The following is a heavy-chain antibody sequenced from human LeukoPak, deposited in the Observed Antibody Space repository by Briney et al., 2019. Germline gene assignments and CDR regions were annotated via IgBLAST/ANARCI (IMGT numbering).Heavy chain of an antibody. Sequence: ASVKVSCKASGYTFTSYGISWVRQAPGQGLEWMGWISAYNGNTNYAHKLQGRVTMTTSTSPRPAYLEVRSLISDDTAVYYCARATSITMVRGVIRGFDPWGQGTLVTVSS. J-gene: IGHJ5*02. CDR3: ARATSITMVRGVIRGFDP. D-gene: IGHD3-10*01. CDR1: GYTFTSYG. V-gene: IGHV1-18*01. CDR2: ISAYNGNT.